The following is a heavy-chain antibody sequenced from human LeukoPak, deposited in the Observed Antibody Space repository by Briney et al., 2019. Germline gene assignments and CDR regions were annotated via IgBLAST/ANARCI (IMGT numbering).Heavy chain of an antibody. V-gene: IGHV3-21*01. CDR2: ISSSSSYI. J-gene: IGHJ5*02. D-gene: IGHD3-3*01. CDR1: GFTFSSYS. CDR3: AALRSYNWFDP. Sequence: GGSLRLSCAASGFTFSSYSMNWVRQAPGKGLEWVSSISSSSSYIYYADSVKGRFTIPRDNAKNSLYLQMNSLRAEDTAVYYCAALRSYNWFDPWGQGTLVTVSS.